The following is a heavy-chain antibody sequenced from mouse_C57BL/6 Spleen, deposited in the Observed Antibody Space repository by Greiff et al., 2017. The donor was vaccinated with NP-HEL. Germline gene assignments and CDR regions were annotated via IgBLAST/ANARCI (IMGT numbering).Heavy chain of an antibody. CDR3: ARIDYYGSSDVDY. CDR2: IYWDDDK. CDR1: GFSLSPSGMG. Sequence: QVTLKVFGPGIFQSSQTLILTCSFSGFSLSPSGMGVSWIRPPSGKGLEWLAHIYWDDDKRYNPSLKSRPTISKETARNQVFLKMTSVDTADTATYYCARIDYYGSSDVDYWGQGTTLTVSS. V-gene: IGHV8-12*01. J-gene: IGHJ2*01. D-gene: IGHD1-1*01.